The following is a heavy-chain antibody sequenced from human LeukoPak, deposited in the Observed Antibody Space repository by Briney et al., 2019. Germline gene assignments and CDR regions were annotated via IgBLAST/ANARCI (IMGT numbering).Heavy chain of an antibody. CDR2: IYYSGST. J-gene: IGHJ6*02. Sequence: SETLSLTCTVSGGSINTYNWNWIRQPPGKGLEWIGSIYYSGSTNYNPSLKSRVTISVDTSKNQFSLKLSSVTAADTAVYYCARAPRITMVRGVIWNYYGMDVWGQGTTVTVSS. V-gene: IGHV4-59*01. D-gene: IGHD3-10*01. CDR1: GGSINTYN. CDR3: ARAPRITMVRGVIWNYYGMDV.